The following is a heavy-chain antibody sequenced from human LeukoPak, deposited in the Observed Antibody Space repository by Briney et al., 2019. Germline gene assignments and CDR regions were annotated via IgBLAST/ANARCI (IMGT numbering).Heavy chain of an antibody. V-gene: IGHV3-72*01. CDR2: TRNKANSYTT. D-gene: IGHD5-24*01. CDR3: ARVVIRWYYFDY. Sequence: GGSLRLSCAASGFTFSDHYMDWVRQAPGKGLEWVGRTRNKANSYTTEYAASVKGRFTISRDDSKNSLYLQMNSLKTEDTAVYYCARVVIRWYYFDYWGQGTLVTVSS. J-gene: IGHJ4*02. CDR1: GFTFSDHY.